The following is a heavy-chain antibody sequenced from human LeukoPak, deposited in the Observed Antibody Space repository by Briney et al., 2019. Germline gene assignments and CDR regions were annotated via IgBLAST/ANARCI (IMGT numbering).Heavy chain of an antibody. CDR1: GGSFSGYY. J-gene: IGHJ4*02. V-gene: IGHV4-34*01. D-gene: IGHD3-10*01. CDR3: ARGLYYYGSGSYYTK. Sequence: PSETLSLTCAVYGGSFSGYYWSWIRQPPGKGLEWIGEINHSGSTNYNPSLKSRVTISVDTSKKQFSLKLSSVTAADTAVYYCARGLYYYGSGSYYTKWGQGTLVTVSS. CDR2: INHSGST.